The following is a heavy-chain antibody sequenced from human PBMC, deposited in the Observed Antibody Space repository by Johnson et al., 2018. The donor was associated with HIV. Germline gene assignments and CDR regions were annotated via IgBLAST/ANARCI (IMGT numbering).Heavy chain of an antibody. CDR1: GFAFSNSA. J-gene: IGHJ3*02. D-gene: IGHD3-10*01. CDR3: ASSSYGSGRGDAFDI. V-gene: IGHV3-30*04. CDR2: ISDDGSNK. Sequence: QVQLVESGGGVVQPGGSLTLTCEASGFAFSNSALHWVRQAPGKGLEWVAVISDDGSNKYYADSVKGRFTISRDNSKNTLYLQMNSLRAEDTAVYYCASSSYGSGRGDAFDIWGQGTMVTVSS.